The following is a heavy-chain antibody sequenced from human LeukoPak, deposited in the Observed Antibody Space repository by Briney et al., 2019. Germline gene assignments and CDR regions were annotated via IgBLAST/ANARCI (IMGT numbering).Heavy chain of an antibody. V-gene: IGHV5-51*01. CDR3: ARQDYDSSGYYYY. CDR2: IYPGDSDT. J-gene: IGHJ4*02. Sequence: GESLKISCKGSGYSFTSYWIGWVCQMPGKGLEWTGIIYPGDSDTRYSPSFQGQVTISADKSISTAYLQWSSLKASDTAMCYCARQDYDSSGYYYYWGQGTLVTVSS. CDR1: GYSFTSYW. D-gene: IGHD3-22*01.